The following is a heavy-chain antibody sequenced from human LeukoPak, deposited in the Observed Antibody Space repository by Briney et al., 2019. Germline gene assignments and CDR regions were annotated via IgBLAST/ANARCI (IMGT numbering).Heavy chain of an antibody. CDR3: ARVLMTQGSWFDP. Sequence: GASVKASCKASGYTFTSYGISWVRQAPGQGLEWMGWISAYNGNANYAQKLQGRVTMTTDTSTSTAYMELRSLRSDDTAVYYCARVLMTQGSWFDPWGQGTLVTVSS. J-gene: IGHJ5*02. CDR1: GYTFTSYG. CDR2: ISAYNGNA. V-gene: IGHV1-18*01.